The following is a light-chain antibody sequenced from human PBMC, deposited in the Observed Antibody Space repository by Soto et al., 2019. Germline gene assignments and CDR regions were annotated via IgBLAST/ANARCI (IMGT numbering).Light chain of an antibody. V-gene: IGKV3-20*01. CDR2: DAS. CDR1: QSVSSSQ. CDR3: QHYANSVWT. Sequence: IVLTQSPDTLSLSPGERATLSCRASQSVSSSQLVWYQQKPGQAPRLLIYDASSRATGIPDRFSGSGSGTDFTLTVSELETEDFAVYYCQHYANSVWTFGQGTKVEIK. J-gene: IGKJ1*01.